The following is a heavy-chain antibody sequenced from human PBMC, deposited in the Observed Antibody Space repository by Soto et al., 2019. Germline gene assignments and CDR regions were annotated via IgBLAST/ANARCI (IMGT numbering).Heavy chain of an antibody. J-gene: IGHJ1*01. CDR2: ITPMSGTT. D-gene: IGHD6-6*01. CDR3: ARGVSMAGRPGFFHH. Sequence: QVQLVQSGAEVKKSGSSVKVSCKAPGETFRRDVISWVRQAPGQGVEWLGGITPMSGTTDYAQKFQGRVTMSADKSTGTAYFELSSLTFADTGVYYCARGVSMAGRPGFFHHWGQGALVTVSS. V-gene: IGHV1-69*06. CDR1: GETFRRDV.